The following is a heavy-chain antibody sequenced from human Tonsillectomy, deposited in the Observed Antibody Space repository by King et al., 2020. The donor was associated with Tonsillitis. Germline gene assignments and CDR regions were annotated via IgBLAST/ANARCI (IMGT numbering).Heavy chain of an antibody. CDR1: GGSIDNSNYY. V-gene: IGHV4-39*01. CDR2: SYFSGRT. J-gene: IGHJ4*02. D-gene: IGHD3-9*01. CDR3: ARHPAFADNY. Sequence: QLQESGPGLVKPSETLSLTCTVSGGSIDNSNYYWGWIRQPPGKGLEWIGSSYFSGRTFYNPSPKSRVTISVDTSKNQFSLRLSSVTAADTAVYYCARHPAFADNYWGQGTLVTVSS.